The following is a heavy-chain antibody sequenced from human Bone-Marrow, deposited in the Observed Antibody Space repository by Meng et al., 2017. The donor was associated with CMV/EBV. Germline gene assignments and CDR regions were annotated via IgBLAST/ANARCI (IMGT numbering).Heavy chain of an antibody. D-gene: IGHD4-17*01. V-gene: IGHV3-49*04. Sequence: GESLKISCTASGFTFGDYAMSWVRQAPGKGLEWVGFIRSKAYGGTTEYAASVKGRFTISRDDSKSIAYLQMNSLKTEDTAVYYCTRDWDYGVLDYWGQGTRVTVSS. CDR1: GFTFGDYA. CDR2: IRSKAYGGTT. J-gene: IGHJ4*02. CDR3: TRDWDYGVLDY.